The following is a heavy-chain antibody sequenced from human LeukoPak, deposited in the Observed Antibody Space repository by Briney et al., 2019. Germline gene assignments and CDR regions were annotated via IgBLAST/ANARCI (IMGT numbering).Heavy chain of an antibody. Sequence: ASVNVSCKASGGTFSSYAISWVRQAPGQGLEWMGRIIPILGIANYAQKFQGRVTITADKSTSTAYMELSSLRSEDTAVYYCASMSSEYSSSSRFFDYWGQGTLVTVSS. V-gene: IGHV1-69*04. J-gene: IGHJ4*02. CDR1: GGTFSSYA. CDR2: IIPILGIA. D-gene: IGHD6-6*01. CDR3: ASMSSEYSSSSRFFDY.